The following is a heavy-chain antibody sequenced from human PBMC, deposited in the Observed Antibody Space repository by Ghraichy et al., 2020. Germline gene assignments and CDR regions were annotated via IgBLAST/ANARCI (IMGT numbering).Heavy chain of an antibody. CDR1: GGSISSSSYF. CDR2: IFYSGST. D-gene: IGHD3-3*01. J-gene: IGHJ4*02. CDR3: ASYYDFWGYFDY. Sequence: SETLSLTCTVSGGSISSSSYFWGWIRQPPGKGLEWIGNIFYSGSTYYNPSLKSRVTMSVDTSKNQFSLKLTSVTAADTAVYYCASYYDFWGYFDYWGRGTLVPVSS. V-gene: IGHV4-39*01.